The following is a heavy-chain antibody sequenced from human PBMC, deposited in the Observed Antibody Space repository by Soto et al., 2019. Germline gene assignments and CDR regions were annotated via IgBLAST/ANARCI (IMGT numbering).Heavy chain of an antibody. CDR1: GFTFSSYA. V-gene: IGHV3-23*01. CDR3: AKDVGSEVVARLDY. CDR2: ISGSGGST. J-gene: IGHJ4*02. Sequence: GGSLRLSCAASGFTFSSYAMSWVRQAPGKGLEWVSAISGSGGSTYYADSVKGRFTISRDNSKNTLYLQMNSLRAEDTAVYYCAKDVGSEVVARLDYWGQGTLVTVSS. D-gene: IGHD5-12*01.